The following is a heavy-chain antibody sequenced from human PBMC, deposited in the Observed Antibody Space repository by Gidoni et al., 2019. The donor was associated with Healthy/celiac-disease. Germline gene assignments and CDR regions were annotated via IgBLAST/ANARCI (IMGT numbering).Heavy chain of an antibody. D-gene: IGHD3-3*01. Sequence: QVQLVQSGAEVKKPGASVKVSCKASGYTFTGYYMPGVRQAPGQGLEWMGWSNPNSGGTNYAQKFQGRVTMTRDTSISTAYMELSRLRSDDTAVYYCAREDPPSGYLTYFDYWGQGTLVTVSS. CDR2: SNPNSGGT. V-gene: IGHV1-2*02. J-gene: IGHJ4*02. CDR1: GYTFTGYY. CDR3: AREDPPSGYLTYFDY.